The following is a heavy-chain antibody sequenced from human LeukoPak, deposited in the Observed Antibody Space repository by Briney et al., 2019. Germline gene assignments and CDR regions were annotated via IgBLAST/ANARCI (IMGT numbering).Heavy chain of an antibody. CDR1: GFTVSNMY. V-gene: IGHV3-53*01. D-gene: IGHD3-22*01. CDR3: ARGLFLSGYLDAFDM. CDR2: IYGDGRT. Sequence: GGSLRLSCAASGFTVSNMYMTWVRQAPGKGLEWVSLIYGDGRTSYADSVKGRCTISRDNSKNTLDLQVDSLRVEDTAVYYCARGLFLSGYLDAFDMWGQGTVVTVSS. J-gene: IGHJ3*02.